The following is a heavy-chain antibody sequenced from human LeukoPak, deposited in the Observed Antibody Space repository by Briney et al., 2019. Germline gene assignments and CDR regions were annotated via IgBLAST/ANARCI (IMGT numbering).Heavy chain of an antibody. CDR2: ISGSGGST. CDR1: GFTLSSYA. CDR3: AKDPPIWVLRIAAAGRPGCYFDY. J-gene: IGHJ4*02. V-gene: IGHV3-23*01. Sequence: PGGSLRLSCAASGFTLSSYAMSWVRQAPGKGLEWVSAISGSGGSTYYADSVKGRFTISRDNSKNTLYLQMNSLRAEDTAVYYCAKDPPIWVLRIAAAGRPGCYFDYWGQGTLVTVSS. D-gene: IGHD6-13*01.